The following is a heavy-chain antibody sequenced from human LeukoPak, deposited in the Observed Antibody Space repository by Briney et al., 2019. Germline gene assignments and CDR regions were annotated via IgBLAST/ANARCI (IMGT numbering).Heavy chain of an antibody. CDR2: IYSGGST. Sequence: PGGSLRLSCAASGFTFSSYSMSWVRQAPGKGLEWVSVIYSGGSTYYADSVKGRFTISRDNSKNTLYLQMNSLRAEDTAVYYCARDWQYQPLHHWGQGTLVTVSS. V-gene: IGHV3-66*01. CDR3: ARDWQYQPLHH. D-gene: IGHD2-2*01. J-gene: IGHJ4*02. CDR1: GFTFSSYS.